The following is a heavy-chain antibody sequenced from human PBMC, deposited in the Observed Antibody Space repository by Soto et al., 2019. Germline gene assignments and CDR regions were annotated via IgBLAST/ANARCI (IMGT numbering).Heavy chain of an antibody. CDR2: INSDGSST. CDR1: GFRFDDYN. J-gene: IGHJ4*02. Sequence: GGSLRLSCATSGFRFDDYNMHWVRQAPGKGLVWVSRINSDGSSTSYADSVKGRFTISRDNAKNTLYLQMNSLRAEDTAVYCCARYQPLLRYFDYWGQGTLVTVSS. D-gene: IGHD2-2*01. CDR3: ARYQPLLRYFDY. V-gene: IGHV3-74*01.